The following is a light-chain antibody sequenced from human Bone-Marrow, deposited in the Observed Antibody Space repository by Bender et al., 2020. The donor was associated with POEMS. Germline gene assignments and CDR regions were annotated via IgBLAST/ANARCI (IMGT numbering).Light chain of an antibody. Sequence: QSVLTQPPSASATPGQRVTISCSRSASDRGTTPINWYQHLPGTAPKLIIYEVSKRPSGVSFRFSGSKSGNTASLTISGLQPEDEADYYCCSYSAGGARYVFGTGTMVSVL. CDR3: CSYSAGGARYV. CDR1: ASDRGTTP. V-gene: IGLV1-44*01. CDR2: EVS. J-gene: IGLJ1*01.